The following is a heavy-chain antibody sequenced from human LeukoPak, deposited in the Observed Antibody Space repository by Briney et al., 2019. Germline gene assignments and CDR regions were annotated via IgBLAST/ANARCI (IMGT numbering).Heavy chain of an antibody. J-gene: IGHJ6*02. CDR2: IIPIFGTA. CDR1: GGTFSSYA. CDR3: ARDVTGTAYYYYYYGMDV. V-gene: IGHV1-69*13. Sequence: ASVKVSCKASGGTFSSYAISWVRQAPGQGLEWMGGIIPIFGTANYAQKFQGRVTITADESTSTAYMELSSLRSEDTAVYYCARDVTGTAYYYYYYGMDVWGQGTTVTVSS. D-gene: IGHD1-20*01.